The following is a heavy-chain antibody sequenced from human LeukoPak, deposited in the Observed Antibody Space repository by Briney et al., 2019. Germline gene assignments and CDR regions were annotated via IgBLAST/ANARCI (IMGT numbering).Heavy chain of an antibody. D-gene: IGHD3-3*01. Sequence: ASVKVSCKASGYTFTGYYMHWVRQAPGQGLEWMGWINPNSGGTNDAQKFQGRVTMTRDTSISTAYMELSRLRSDDTAVYYCARAPITIFGVVDFNWFDPWGQGTLVTVSS. V-gene: IGHV1-2*02. J-gene: IGHJ5*02. CDR1: GYTFTGYY. CDR3: ARAPITIFGVVDFNWFDP. CDR2: INPNSGGT.